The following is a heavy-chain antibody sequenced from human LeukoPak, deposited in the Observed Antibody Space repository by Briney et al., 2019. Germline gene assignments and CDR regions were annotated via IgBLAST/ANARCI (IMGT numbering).Heavy chain of an antibody. Sequence: PGGSLRLSCAASGLTFNDFWMNWVRLAPGRGLEWLANINPDGNEKYYVDSVKGRFAMSRDNAKNEVYLEMNSLRAEDTGVYYCSGRDSSRSPSAYWGQGTLVSVSS. CDR2: INPDGNEK. CDR1: GLTFNDFW. D-gene: IGHD6-13*01. CDR3: SGRDSSRSPSAY. V-gene: IGHV3-7*01. J-gene: IGHJ4*02.